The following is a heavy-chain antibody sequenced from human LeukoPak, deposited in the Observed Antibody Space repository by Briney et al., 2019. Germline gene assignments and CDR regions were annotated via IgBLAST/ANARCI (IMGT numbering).Heavy chain of an antibody. V-gene: IGHV4-38-2*01. J-gene: IGHJ3*01. CDR3: ARLSGSYYVNVNAFDV. CDR2: IYHSGST. CDR1: GYSFSSGYY. Sequence: PSETLSLTCAVPGYSFSSGYYWGWLRQPPGKGLEWIGSIYHSGSTYYNPSLKSRVTISVDTSKNPFYLKLRSVTSADTAVYYCARLSGSYYVNVNAFDVWGQGTMVTVSS. D-gene: IGHD1-26*01.